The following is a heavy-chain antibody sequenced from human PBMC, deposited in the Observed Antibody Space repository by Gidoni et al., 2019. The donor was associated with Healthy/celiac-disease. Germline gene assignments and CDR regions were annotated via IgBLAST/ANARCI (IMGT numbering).Heavy chain of an antibody. CDR3: ARRPTYCGGDCYYDAFDI. CDR1: GGSISSSSYY. CDR2: IYYSGST. J-gene: IGHJ3*02. Sequence: QLQLQESGPGLVTPSETLSLTCTVSGGSISSSSYYWGWIRQPPGKGLEWIGSIYYSGSTYYNPSIKSRVTISVDTSKNQFSLKLSSVTAADTAVYYCARRPTYCGGDCYYDAFDIWGQGTMVTVSS. V-gene: IGHV4-39*01. D-gene: IGHD2-21*02.